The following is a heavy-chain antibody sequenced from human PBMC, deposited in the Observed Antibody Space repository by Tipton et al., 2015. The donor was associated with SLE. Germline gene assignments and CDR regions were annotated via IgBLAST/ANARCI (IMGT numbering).Heavy chain of an antibody. CDR3: AKGGSGRYGDLDS. D-gene: IGHD6-19*01. V-gene: IGHV3-23*01. CDR2: IGTSVGST. CDR1: GFNFGGYW. Sequence: SLRLSCAASGFNFGGYWMHWVRQAPGKGLEWVSGIGTSVGSTFYADSVKGRFTISRDPSRNTVSLQMNRLRAGDTAIYFCAKGGSGRYGDLDSWGQGTLVTVSS. J-gene: IGHJ5*01.